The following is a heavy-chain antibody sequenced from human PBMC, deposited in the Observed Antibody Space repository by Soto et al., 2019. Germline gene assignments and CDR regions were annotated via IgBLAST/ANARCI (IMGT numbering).Heavy chain of an antibody. Sequence: SLRLSCAASGFPFRIFPMHWVRQAPGKGLEWVVVLSSDGSDTNYADSVKGRFTVSRDNSKNTLYLQMNSLRIEDTAVYCCAREDSTRTDDNYYYYGMDVWGQGTTVTVSS. J-gene: IGHJ6*02. D-gene: IGHD2-2*01. CDR1: GFPFRIFP. CDR2: LSSDGSDT. V-gene: IGHV3-30-3*01. CDR3: AREDSTRTDDNYYYYGMDV.